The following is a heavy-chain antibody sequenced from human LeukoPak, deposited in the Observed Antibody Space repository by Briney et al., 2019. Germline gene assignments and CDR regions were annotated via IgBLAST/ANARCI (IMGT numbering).Heavy chain of an antibody. CDR3: ARDDPHGGNMYRPPSDYYYYGMDV. J-gene: IGHJ6*02. D-gene: IGHD4-23*01. CDR2: IIPILGIA. Sequence: ASVKVSCKASGGTFNSYAISWVRQAPGQGLEWMGRIIPILGIANYAQKFQGRVTITADKSTSTAYMELSSLRSEDTAVYYCARDDPHGGNMYRPPSDYYYYGMDVWGQGTTVTVSS. V-gene: IGHV1-69*04. CDR1: GGTFNSYA.